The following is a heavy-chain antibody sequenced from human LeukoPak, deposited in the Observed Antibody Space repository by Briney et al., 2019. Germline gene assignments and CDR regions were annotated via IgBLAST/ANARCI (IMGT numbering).Heavy chain of an antibody. CDR3: ARTVVVAATTRVGFDY. CDR1: GGSISSYY. D-gene: IGHD2-15*01. J-gene: IGHJ4*02. CDR2: IYYSGST. V-gene: IGHV4-59*01. Sequence: PSETLSLTCTVSGGSISSYYWSWIRQPPGKGLEWIGYIYYSGSTNYNPSLKSRVTISVDTSKNQFSLKLSSVTAADTAVYYCARTVVVAATTRVGFDYWGQGTLVTVSS.